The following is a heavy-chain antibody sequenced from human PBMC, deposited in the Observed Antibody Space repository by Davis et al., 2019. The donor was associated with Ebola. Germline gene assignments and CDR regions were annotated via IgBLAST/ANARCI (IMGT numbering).Heavy chain of an antibody. D-gene: IGHD3-10*01. CDR1: GDTFISYA. CDR2: IIPIFGTT. J-gene: IGHJ4*02. V-gene: IGHV1-69*13. CDR3: AGMHGFGEGWPGY. Sequence: SVKVSCKASGDTFISYAITWVRQAPGQGLEWMGGIIPIFGTTNYAQKFQGRVTITADESTSTAYMELSSLRSEDTAVYYCAGMHGFGEGWPGYWGQGTLVTVSA.